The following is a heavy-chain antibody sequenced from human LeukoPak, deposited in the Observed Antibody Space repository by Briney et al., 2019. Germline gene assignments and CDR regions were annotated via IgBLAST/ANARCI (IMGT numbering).Heavy chain of an antibody. J-gene: IGHJ4*02. CDR2: MNHSGSS. CDR1: GGSFSCYY. V-gene: IGHV4-34*01. D-gene: IGHD2-2*01. Sequence: SETLSLTCAVYGGSFSCYYWSWIRQSPGKGLEWIGEMNHSGSSNHNPSLKSRVTISVDTSKNQFSLKLRSVTAADTAVYYCARYPSKLVEPPTSGDYFDYWGQGTLVTVSS. CDR3: ARYPSKLVEPPTSGDYFDY.